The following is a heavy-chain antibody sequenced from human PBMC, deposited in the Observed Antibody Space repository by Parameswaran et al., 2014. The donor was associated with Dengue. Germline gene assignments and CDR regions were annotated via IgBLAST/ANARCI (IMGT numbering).Heavy chain of an antibody. CDR2: INHSGST. V-gene: IGHV4-34*01. Sequence: PGKGLEWIGEINHSGSTNYNPSLKSRVTISVDTSKNQFSLKLSSVTAADTAVYYCARARGGVGYCSSTSCYGYWFDPWGQGTLVTV. J-gene: IGHJ5*02. CDR3: ARARGGVGYCSSTSCYGYWFDP. D-gene: IGHD2-2*03.